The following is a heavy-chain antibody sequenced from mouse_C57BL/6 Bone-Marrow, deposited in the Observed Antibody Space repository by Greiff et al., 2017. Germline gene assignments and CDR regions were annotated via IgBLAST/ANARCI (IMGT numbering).Heavy chain of an antibody. J-gene: IGHJ3*01. CDR1: GFAFSSSW. Sequence: VQLQQSGPELVKPGASVKISCKASGFAFSSSWMNWVKQRPGKGLEWIGRIYPGDGDTNYNGKFPGKATLTADKSSNTAYMQLSSLTSEDSAVYICASYGGSYAWFAYWGQGTLVTVSA. CDR3: ASYGGSYAWFAY. CDR2: IYPGDGDT. V-gene: IGHV1-82*01. D-gene: IGHD1-1*02.